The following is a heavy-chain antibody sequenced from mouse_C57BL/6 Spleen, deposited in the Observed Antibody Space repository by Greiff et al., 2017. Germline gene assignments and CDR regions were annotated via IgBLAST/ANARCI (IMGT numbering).Heavy chain of an antibody. CDR2: IDPENGDT. CDR3: TYKGDGYYNYFDY. Sequence: EVQLVESGAELVRPGASVKLSCTASGFNIKDDYMHWVKQRPEQGLEWIGWIDPENGDTEYASKFQGKATITADTSSNTAYLQLSSLTSEDTAVYYCTYKGDGYYNYFDYWGQGTTLTVSS. J-gene: IGHJ2*01. D-gene: IGHD2-3*01. CDR1: GFNIKDDY. V-gene: IGHV14-4*01.